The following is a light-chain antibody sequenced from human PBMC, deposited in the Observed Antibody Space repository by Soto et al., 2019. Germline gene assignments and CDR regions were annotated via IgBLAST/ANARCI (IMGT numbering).Light chain of an antibody. CDR3: QQYSSYPLT. CDR1: QSINNY. CDR2: KTS. V-gene: IGKV1-5*03. Sequence: IKMTHSPSTLSASVGEIVTITFRASQSINNYLAWHQQKPGKAPKVLIYKTSTLESGVPSRFSGSGSGTEFTLTISSLQPDDFATYYCQQYSSYPLTFGGRTKVDNK. J-gene: IGKJ4*01.